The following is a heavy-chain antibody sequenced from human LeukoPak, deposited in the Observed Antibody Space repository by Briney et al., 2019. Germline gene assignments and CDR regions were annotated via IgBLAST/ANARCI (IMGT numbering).Heavy chain of an antibody. V-gene: IGHV3-21*01. D-gene: IGHD3-22*01. CDR2: ISSSSSYI. CDR1: GFTFSSHS. CDR3: ASSSPAYYGNNAIDY. J-gene: IGHJ4*02. Sequence: PGGSLRLSCAASGFTFSSHSMNWVRQAPGKGLEWVSSISSSSSYIYYADSVKGRFTISRDNAKNSLYLQMNSLRAEDTAVYYCASSSPAYYGNNAIDYWGQGTLVTVSS.